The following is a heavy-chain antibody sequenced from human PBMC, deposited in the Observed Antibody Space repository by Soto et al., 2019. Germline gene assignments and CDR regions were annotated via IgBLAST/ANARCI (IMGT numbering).Heavy chain of an antibody. Sequence: QVQLQQWGAGLLKPSETLSLTCAVYGGSFSGYYWSWIRQPPGKGLGWIGEINHSGSTNYNPSLKSRVTISVDTSKNQFSLKLSSVTAADTAVYYCARGNVPRYYYYYYYMDVWGKGTTVTVSS. J-gene: IGHJ6*03. CDR2: INHSGST. CDR3: ARGNVPRYYYYYYYMDV. D-gene: IGHD2-2*01. CDR1: GGSFSGYY. V-gene: IGHV4-34*01.